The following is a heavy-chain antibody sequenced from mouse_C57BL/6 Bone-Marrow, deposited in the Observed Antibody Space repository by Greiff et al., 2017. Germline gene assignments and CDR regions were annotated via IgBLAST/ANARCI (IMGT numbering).Heavy chain of an antibody. V-gene: IGHV3-6*01. D-gene: IGHD1-1*01. CDR2: ISYDGSN. CDR3: ARETTVVATNFDY. Sequence: EVQLKESGPGLVKPSQSLSLTCSVTGYSITSGYYWNWIRQFPGNKLEWMGYISYDGSNNYNPSLKNRISITRDTSKNQCFLKLNSVTTEDTATYYCARETTVVATNFDYWGQGTTLTVSS. CDR1: GYSITSGYY. J-gene: IGHJ2*01.